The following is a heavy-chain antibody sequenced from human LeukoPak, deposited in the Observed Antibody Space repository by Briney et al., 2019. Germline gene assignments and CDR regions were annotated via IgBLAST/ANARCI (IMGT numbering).Heavy chain of an antibody. Sequence: SETLSLTCTVSGGSISSYYWSWIRQPPGKGLEWIGEINHSGSTNYNPSLKSRVTISVDTSKNQFSLKLSSVTAADTAVYYCATGATDLLFDYWGQGTLVTVSS. J-gene: IGHJ4*02. CDR2: INHSGST. CDR1: GGSISSYY. V-gene: IGHV4-34*01. CDR3: ATGATDLLFDY. D-gene: IGHD1-26*01.